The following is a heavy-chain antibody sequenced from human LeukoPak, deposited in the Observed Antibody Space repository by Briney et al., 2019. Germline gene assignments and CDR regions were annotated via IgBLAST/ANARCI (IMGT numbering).Heavy chain of an antibody. CDR3: ARDRGILYWAFDI. V-gene: IGHV4-31*03. D-gene: IGHD2-8*02. J-gene: IGHJ3*02. CDR1: GGSISSGGYY. CDR2: IYYSGST. Sequence: NPSETLSLTCTVSGGSISSGGYYWSWIRQHPGKGLEWIGYIYYSGSTYYNPSLKSRVTISVDTSKNQFSLKLSSVTAADTAVYYCARDRGILYWAFDIWGQGTMVTVSS.